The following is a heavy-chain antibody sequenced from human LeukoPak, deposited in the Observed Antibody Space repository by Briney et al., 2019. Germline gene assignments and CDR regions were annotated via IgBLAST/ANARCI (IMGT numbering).Heavy chain of an antibody. V-gene: IGHV4-59*01. CDR1: GGSISSYY. J-gene: IGHJ6*03. CDR2: IYYSGST. Sequence: PSETLSLTCTVSGGSISSYYWSWIRQPPGKGLEWIGYIYYSGSTNYNPSLKSRVTISVDTSKNQFSLKLSSVTAADTAVYYCARVVTEPNYGNYYYYMDVWGKGTTVTVSS. CDR3: ARVVTEPNYGNYYYYMDV. D-gene: IGHD1-14*01.